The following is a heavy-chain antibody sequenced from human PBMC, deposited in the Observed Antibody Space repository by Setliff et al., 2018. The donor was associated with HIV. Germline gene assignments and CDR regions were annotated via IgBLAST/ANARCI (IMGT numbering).Heavy chain of an antibody. CDR1: GGSISSYY. D-gene: IGHD3-10*01. CDR3: ARVITMVWTTFDP. V-gene: IGHV4-59*12. J-gene: IGHJ5*02. Sequence: SETLSLTCTVSGGSISSYYWSWIRQPPGKGLEWIGEITQSGSTVYTPSLKGRVTISIDTVKKQCSLELRSVTAADTAVYYCARVITMVWTTFDPWGQGTLVTVSS. CDR2: ITQSGST.